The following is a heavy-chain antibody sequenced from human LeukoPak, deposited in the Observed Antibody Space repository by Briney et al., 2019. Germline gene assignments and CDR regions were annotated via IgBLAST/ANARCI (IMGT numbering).Heavy chain of an antibody. CDR3: AKGSSGYYNWFDP. J-gene: IGHJ5*02. D-gene: IGHD3-22*01. CDR2: ISWNSGSI. V-gene: IGHV3-9*01. Sequence: GGSLRLSCAASGFTFDDYAMHWVRQAPRKGLEWVSSISWNSGSIGYADSVKGRFTISRDNAKNSLYLQMNSLRAEDTALYYCAKGSSGYYNWFDPWGQGTLVTVSS. CDR1: GFTFDDYA.